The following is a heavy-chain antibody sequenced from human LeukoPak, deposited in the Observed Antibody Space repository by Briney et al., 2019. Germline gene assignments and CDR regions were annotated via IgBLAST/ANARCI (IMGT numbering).Heavy chain of an antibody. CDR1: GFSFSSYG. J-gene: IGHJ6*03. CDR2: IRFDGDNN. CDR3: ARSVYGSGSYMDV. Sequence: GGSLRLSCAASGFSFSSYGMHRVRQAPAQGQERVAVIRFDGDNNHYGEAVKGRFTISRSNAENKLYLQMNNLRAEDTGVYFCARSVYGSGSYMDVWGQRTTVTVSS. D-gene: IGHD3-10*01. V-gene: IGHV3-33*08.